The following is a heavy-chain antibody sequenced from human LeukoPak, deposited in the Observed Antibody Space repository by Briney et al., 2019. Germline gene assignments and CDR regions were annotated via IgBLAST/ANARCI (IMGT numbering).Heavy chain of an antibody. CDR3: ARFEDIVATPFDY. V-gene: IGHV1-2*02. J-gene: IGHJ4*02. D-gene: IGHD5-12*01. CDR2: INPNSGGT. CDR1: GYTFTGYY. Sequence: ASVKVSCKASGYTFTGYYMHWVRQAPGQGLEWMGWINPNSGGTNYAQKLQGRVTMTTDTSTSTAYMELRSLRSDDTAVYYCARFEDIVATPFDYWGQGTLVTVSS.